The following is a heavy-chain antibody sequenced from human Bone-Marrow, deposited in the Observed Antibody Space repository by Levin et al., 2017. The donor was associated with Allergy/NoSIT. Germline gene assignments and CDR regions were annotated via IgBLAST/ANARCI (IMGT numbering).Heavy chain of an antibody. J-gene: IGHJ4*02. D-gene: IGHD3-22*01. CDR1: GFTFSSYW. CDR2: INSGGSST. Sequence: GESLKISCAASGFTFSSYWMHWVRQAPGKGLVWVSRINSGGSSTTYADSVKGRFTISRDNAKNTLYLQMNSLRAEDTAVYYCARGYYDGSLSPVGYWGQGTLVTVSS. V-gene: IGHV3-74*01. CDR3: ARGYYDGSLSPVGY.